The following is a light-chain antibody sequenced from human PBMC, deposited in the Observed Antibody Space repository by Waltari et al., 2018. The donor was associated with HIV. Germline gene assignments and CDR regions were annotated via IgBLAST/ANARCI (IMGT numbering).Light chain of an antibody. CDR2: RNS. J-gene: IGLJ3*02. V-gene: IGLV1-47*01. Sequence: QSALTQPPSTSGTPGQTVTIPCSGSSSNIGDNYVSWYQQLPGTAPKLLIYRNSQRPSAGRYRFSGSKSGTSASLAINDLRSEDEAEYHCAAWDDSLSGWVFGGGTNLTVL. CDR3: AAWDDSLSGWV. CDR1: SSNIGDNY.